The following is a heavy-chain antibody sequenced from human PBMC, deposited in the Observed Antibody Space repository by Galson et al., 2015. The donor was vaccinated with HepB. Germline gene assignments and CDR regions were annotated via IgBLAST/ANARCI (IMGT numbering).Heavy chain of an antibody. D-gene: IGHD1/OR15-1a*01. CDR2: ISGSGNRI. Sequence: SLRLSCAASGFTFSNISMTWVRQPPGKGLERVSVISGSGNRIYYADFGKGRFTISRDNSRNTVYLQMNSLRADDTAVYYCAKGTREDWNNEAFEIWGQGTMVTVSS. CDR3: AKGTREDWNNEAFEI. J-gene: IGHJ3*02. CDR1: GFTFSNIS. V-gene: IGHV3-23*01.